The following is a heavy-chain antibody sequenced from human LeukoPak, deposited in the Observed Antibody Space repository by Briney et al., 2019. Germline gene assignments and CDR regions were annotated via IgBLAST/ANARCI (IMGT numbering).Heavy chain of an antibody. V-gene: IGHV1-69*04. CDR1: GGTFTNYA. CDR3: ARAGRVTTITNDAFDI. J-gene: IGHJ3*02. D-gene: IGHD5-12*01. CDR2: IIVTLGTP. Sequence: ASVKVSCKATGGTFTNYAVSWVRQAPGQGLEWMGRIIVTLGTPNYAQKFQGRVAITADKSTSTAYMELSSLRSEDTAVYYCARAGRVTTITNDAFDIWGQGTMVTVSS.